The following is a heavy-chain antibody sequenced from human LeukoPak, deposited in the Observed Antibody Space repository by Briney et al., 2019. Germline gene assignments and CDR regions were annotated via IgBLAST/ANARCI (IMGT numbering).Heavy chain of an antibody. CDR3: ARLRGSGSYYTADFDY. J-gene: IGHJ4*02. CDR2: IYPGDSDT. V-gene: IGHV5-51*01. D-gene: IGHD3-10*01. Sequence: GESPKISCKGSGYSFTSYWIGWVRHMPVKGLEWMGIIYPGDSDTRYSPSFQGQVTISADKSISTAYLQWGSLKASDTAMYYCARLRGSGSYYTADFDYWGQGTLVTVSS. CDR1: GYSFTSYW.